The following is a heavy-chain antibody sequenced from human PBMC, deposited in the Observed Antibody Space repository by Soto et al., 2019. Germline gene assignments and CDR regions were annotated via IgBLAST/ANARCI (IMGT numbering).Heavy chain of an antibody. Sequence: SETLSLTCTVSGASISGHFWSWIRQPPGKGLEWIAYIYNSGSSYNPSLKSRVTISVDTSKNQLSLKLSSVIAADSAVYYCARRYGSCFDYWGQGTLVTVSS. CDR2: IYNSGS. J-gene: IGHJ4*02. D-gene: IGHD5-18*01. V-gene: IGHV4-59*08. CDR3: ARRYGSCFDY. CDR1: GASISGHF.